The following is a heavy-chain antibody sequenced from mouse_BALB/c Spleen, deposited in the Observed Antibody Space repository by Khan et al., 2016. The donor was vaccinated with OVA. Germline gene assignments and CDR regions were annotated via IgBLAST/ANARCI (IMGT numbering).Heavy chain of an antibody. CDR1: GYSITSDYA. CDR2: IRSSGST. J-gene: IGHJ4*01. Sequence: EVQLQESGPGLVKPSQSLSLTCTVTGYSITSDYAWNWIRQFPGNKLEWMGYIRSSGSTSYNPSLKSRISITRDTSKNQFFLHLKSVTTEDTATYDVARSLYYSYGYGLNYWGRGTSVTVSS. D-gene: IGHD2-14*01. CDR3: ARSLYYSYGYGLNY. V-gene: IGHV3-2*02.